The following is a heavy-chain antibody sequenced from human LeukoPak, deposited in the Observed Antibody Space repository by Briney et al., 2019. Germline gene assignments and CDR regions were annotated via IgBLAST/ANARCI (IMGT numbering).Heavy chain of an antibody. CDR1: GFTFSNSW. CDR3: GRGHYGMDV. J-gene: IGHJ6*02. V-gene: IGHV3-7*05. CDR2: INQDGSEK. Sequence: GGSLRLSCGASGFTFSNSWMSWVRQAPGKGLEWVANINQDGSEKYYVDSVEGRFTISRDNAKNSLYLQMNSLRAEDTAVYYCGRGHYGMDVWGQGTTVTVSS.